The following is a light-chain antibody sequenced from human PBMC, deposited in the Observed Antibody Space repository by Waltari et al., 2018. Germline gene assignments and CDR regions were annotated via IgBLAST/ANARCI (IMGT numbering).Light chain of an antibody. V-gene: IGKV3-11*01. Sequence: VLTQSPATLSLSPGDRAALSCRASQSIVDAIAWYQQRPGQTPRLLIYDASTRAPGIPARFSGSGSGTDFTLTISSLEPEDFAVYYCQQRRNWPLSFGQGTRLEIK. CDR1: QSIVDA. CDR3: QQRRNWPLS. J-gene: IGKJ5*01. CDR2: DAS.